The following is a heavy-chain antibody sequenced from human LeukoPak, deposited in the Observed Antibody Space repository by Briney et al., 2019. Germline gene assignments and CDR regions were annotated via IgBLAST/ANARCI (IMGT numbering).Heavy chain of an antibody. CDR2: ISSSSNYI. Sequence: PGGSLRLSCAASGFTFSSYSMNWVRQAPGKGLEWVSSISSSSNYIYYADSVKGRFTISRDNAKNSLYLQMNSLRAEDTAVYYCASAGGVVAQFDYWGQGTLVTVSS. D-gene: IGHD3-16*02. CDR3: ASAGGVVAQFDY. V-gene: IGHV3-21*01. J-gene: IGHJ4*02. CDR1: GFTFSSYS.